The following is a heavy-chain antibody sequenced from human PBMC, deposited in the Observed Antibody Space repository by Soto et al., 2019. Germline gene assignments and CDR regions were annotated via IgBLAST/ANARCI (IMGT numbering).Heavy chain of an antibody. V-gene: IGHV1-69*13. J-gene: IGHJ6*02. Sequence: SVKVSCKASGGTFSSYAISWVRQAPGQGLEWMGGIIPIFGTANYAQKFQGRVTITADESTSTAYMELSSLRSEDTAVYYCARAYYYGSGSSHYYYYGMDVWGQGTTVTV. CDR3: ARAYYYGSGSSHYYYYGMDV. CDR1: GGTFSSYA. D-gene: IGHD3-10*01. CDR2: IIPIFGTA.